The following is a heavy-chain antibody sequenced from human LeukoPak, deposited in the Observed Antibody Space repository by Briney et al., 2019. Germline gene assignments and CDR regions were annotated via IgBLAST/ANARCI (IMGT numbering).Heavy chain of an antibody. V-gene: IGHV4-34*01. D-gene: IGHD3-10*01. Sequence: PSETLSLTCAVYGGSFSGYYWSWIRQPPGKGLEWIGEINHSGSTNYNPSLKSRVTISVDTSKNQFSLKLSSVTAADTAVYYCARVGVVTMVRGVIHPFDYWGQGTVVTVSS. J-gene: IGHJ4*02. CDR1: GGSFSGYY. CDR3: ARVGVVTMVRGVIHPFDY. CDR2: INHSGST.